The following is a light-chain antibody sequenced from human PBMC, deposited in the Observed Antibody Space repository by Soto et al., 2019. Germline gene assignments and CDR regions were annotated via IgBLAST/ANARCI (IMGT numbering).Light chain of an antibody. V-gene: IGLV2-8*01. J-gene: IGLJ2*01. CDR2: EVT. CDR1: SSDVGGYDY. CDR3: TSYAGSTVI. Sequence: SALTQPPSASGSPGQSVTISCTGTSSDVGGYDYVSWYQQHPGKAPKLMIYEVTKRPSGVPDRFSGSKSGNTASLTVSGLQADDEADYYCTSYAGSTVIFGGGTKLTVL.